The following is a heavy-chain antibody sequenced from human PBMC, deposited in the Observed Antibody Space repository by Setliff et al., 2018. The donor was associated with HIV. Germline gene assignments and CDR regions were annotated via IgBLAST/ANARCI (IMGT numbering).Heavy chain of an antibody. D-gene: IGHD3-16*02. CDR2: INHSGST. V-gene: IGHV4-34*01. CDR3: ARGSDYIWGNYRFPFDY. CDR1: GGSFSDYY. Sequence: ETLSLTCAVYGGSFSDYYWTWIRQPPGKGLEWIGEINHSGSTNYNPSLKSRVTISVDTSKSQFSLKLSSVTAADTALYYCARGSDYIWGNYRFPFDYWGQGTLVTVSS. J-gene: IGHJ4*02.